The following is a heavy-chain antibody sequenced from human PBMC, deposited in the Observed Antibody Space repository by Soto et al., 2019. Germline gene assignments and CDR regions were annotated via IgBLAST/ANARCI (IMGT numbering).Heavy chain of an antibody. CDR3: GRHLGEGYFAY. CDR2: INHSGST. V-gene: IGHV4-34*01. Sequence: SETLSLTCAVYGGSFSDYSWTWIRQPPGKGLEWIGEINHSGSTYYNPSLKSRVTISVDTSKDHFSLKLSSVTAADTAVYYCGRHLGEGYFAYWGQGTLVTVSS. CDR1: GGSFSDYS. J-gene: IGHJ4*02.